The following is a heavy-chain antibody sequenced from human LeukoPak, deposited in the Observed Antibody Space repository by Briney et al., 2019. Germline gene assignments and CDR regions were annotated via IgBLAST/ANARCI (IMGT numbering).Heavy chain of an antibody. J-gene: IGHJ6*02. CDR1: GGSISSFY. D-gene: IGHD4-17*01. CDR2: IYYSGNT. Sequence: SETLSLTCTVSGGSISSFYWSWIRQAPGKGLEWIGYIYYSGNTNYNPSLKSRVTISVDTSKNQFSLKLSSVTAADTAVYYCAREDPQTTVPEGMDVWGQGTTVTVS. CDR3: AREDPQTTVPEGMDV. V-gene: IGHV4-59*01.